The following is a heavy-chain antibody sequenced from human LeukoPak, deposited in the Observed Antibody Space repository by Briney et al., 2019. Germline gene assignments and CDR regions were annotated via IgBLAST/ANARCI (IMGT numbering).Heavy chain of an antibody. CDR2: IYYSGST. J-gene: IGHJ4*02. CDR3: ARVIYCGGDCPYYFDY. V-gene: IGHV4-39*07. Sequence: SSETLSLTCTVSGGSISSSSYYWGWIRQPPGKGLEWIGSIYYSGSTHYNPSLKSRVTISVDTSKNQFSLKLSSVTAADTAVYYCARVIYCGGDCPYYFDYWGQGTLVTVSS. CDR1: GGSISSSSYY. D-gene: IGHD2-21*02.